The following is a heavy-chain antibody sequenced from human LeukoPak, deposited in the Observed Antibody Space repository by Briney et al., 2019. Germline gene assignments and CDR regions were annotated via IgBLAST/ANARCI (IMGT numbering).Heavy chain of an antibody. V-gene: IGHV1-2*02. CDR3: ARASYYYDSSGYPGYYFDY. CDR1: GYTLTDYY. J-gene: IGHJ4*02. CDR2: INPNSGGT. D-gene: IGHD3-22*01. Sequence: ASVKGSCKASGYTLTDYYMHWVRQAPGQGLEWMGWINPNSGGTNYAQKFQGRVTMTRDTSISTAYMELSRLRSDDTAVYYCARASYYYDSSGYPGYYFDYWGQGTLVTVSS.